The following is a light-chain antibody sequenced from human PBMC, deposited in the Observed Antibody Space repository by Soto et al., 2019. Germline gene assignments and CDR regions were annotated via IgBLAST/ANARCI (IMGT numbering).Light chain of an antibody. CDR1: QSVGSY. Sequence: EIVLTQSPATLSLSPGERATLSCRASQSVGSYLAWYQQKPGQAPRHLIYDASNRATGIPARFSGSGSGTDFTLTIRSLEPEDFAVFYCQQRNKWPPIFTFGPGTKVDFK. V-gene: IGKV3-11*01. CDR2: DAS. J-gene: IGKJ3*01. CDR3: QQRNKWPPIFT.